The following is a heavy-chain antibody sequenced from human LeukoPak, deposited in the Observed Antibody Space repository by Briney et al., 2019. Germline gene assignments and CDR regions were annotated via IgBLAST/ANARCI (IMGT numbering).Heavy chain of an antibody. Sequence: ASVKVSCKASGYTFTSYDINWVRQATGQGLEWMGWMNPNSGNTGYAQKFQGRVTITRNTSISTAYMELSSLRSEDTAVYYCARGRTTYSSSWFDYWGQGTPVTVS. CDR3: ARGRTTYSSSWFDY. D-gene: IGHD6-13*01. CDR2: MNPNSGNT. CDR1: GYTFTSYD. J-gene: IGHJ4*02. V-gene: IGHV1-8*03.